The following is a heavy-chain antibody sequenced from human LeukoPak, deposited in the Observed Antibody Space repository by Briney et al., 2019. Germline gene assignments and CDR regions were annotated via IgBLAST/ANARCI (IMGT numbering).Heavy chain of an antibody. CDR3: AKALYYYDSSGSVGAFDI. D-gene: IGHD3-22*01. CDR2: IISSSSYI. V-gene: IGHV3-21*01. Sequence: KPGGSVRLSCAASGFTFSSYSMNWVRQAPGKGLEWVSSIISSSSYIYYADSVKGRFTISRDNSKNTLYLQMNSLRAEDTAVYYCAKALYYYDSSGSVGAFDIWGQGTMVTVSS. CDR1: GFTFSSYS. J-gene: IGHJ3*02.